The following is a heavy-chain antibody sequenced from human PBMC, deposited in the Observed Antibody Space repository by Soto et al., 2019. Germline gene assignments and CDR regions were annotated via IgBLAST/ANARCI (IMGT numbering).Heavy chain of an antibody. CDR3: ARVSDDYGDHLPYFDY. CDR1: GFTFSSYS. Sequence: EVQLVESGGGLVKPGGSLRLSCAASGFTFSSYSMNWVRQAPGKGLEWVSSISSSSSYIYYADSVKGRFTISRDNAKNSLYQQMNSLRAEDTAVYYCARVSDDYGDHLPYFDYWGQGTLVTVSS. D-gene: IGHD4-17*01. CDR2: ISSSSSYI. J-gene: IGHJ4*02. V-gene: IGHV3-21*01.